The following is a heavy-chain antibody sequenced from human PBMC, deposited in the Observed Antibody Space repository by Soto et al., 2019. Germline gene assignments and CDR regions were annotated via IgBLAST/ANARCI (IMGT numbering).Heavy chain of an antibody. CDR2: IAHDGHT. CDR1: DGSISSYY. D-gene: IGHD1-26*01. V-gene: IGHV4-4*07. J-gene: IGHJ4*02. CDR3: VGGRDYDY. Sequence: SETLSLTCTVSDGSISSYYWSWIRQPAGKGLEWIGEIAHDGHTNYNPSLSGRVTMSVDLSNSQFSLKVASVTAADTAVYFCVGGRDYDYWGQGTLVTVSS.